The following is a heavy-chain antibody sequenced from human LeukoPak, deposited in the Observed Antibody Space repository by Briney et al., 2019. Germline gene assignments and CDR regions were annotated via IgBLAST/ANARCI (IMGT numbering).Heavy chain of an antibody. D-gene: IGHD6-13*01. CDR1: GYTFTSYA. Sequence: GASVKVSCKASGYTFTSYAMNWVRQAPGQGLEWMGWINTNTGNPTYAQGFTGRFVFSLDTSVSTAYLQISSLKAEDTAVYYCARVLRLRAAAGILNYWGQGTLVTVSS. CDR3: ARVLRLRAAAGILNY. J-gene: IGHJ4*02. CDR2: INTNTGNP. V-gene: IGHV7-4-1*02.